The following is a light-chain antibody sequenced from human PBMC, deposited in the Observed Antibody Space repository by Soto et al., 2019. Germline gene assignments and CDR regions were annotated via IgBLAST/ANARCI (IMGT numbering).Light chain of an antibody. CDR3: HQCGSSPRT. J-gene: IGKJ1*01. Sequence: EIVLTQSPDTLSLSPGERVTLSCRASQSVKNNYLAWYQQKPGQAPRLLIYDASNRATGVPDRFSGSWSGTDFTLTISRLEPEDFAVYYCHQCGSSPRTFGQGTKVEIK. CDR1: QSVKNNY. CDR2: DAS. V-gene: IGKV3-20*01.